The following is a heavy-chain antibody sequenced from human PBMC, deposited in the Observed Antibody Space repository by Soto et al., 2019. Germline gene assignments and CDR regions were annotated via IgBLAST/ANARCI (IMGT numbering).Heavy chain of an antibody. CDR1: GYTFTTYG. J-gene: IGHJ4*02. CDR3: AVGPASGEFDY. Sequence: ASVKVSCKASGYTFTTYGMPWVRQAPGQRLEWMGWVNTGNGNTAYSQKFQGRVTITRDTSASTGYMEVSSLSSEDMAVYYCAVGPASGEFDYWGQGTLVTVSS. V-gene: IGHV1-3*04. CDR2: VNTGNGNT. D-gene: IGHD3-3*01.